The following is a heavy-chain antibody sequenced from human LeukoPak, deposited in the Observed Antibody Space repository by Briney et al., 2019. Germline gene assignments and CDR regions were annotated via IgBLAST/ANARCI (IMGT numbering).Heavy chain of an antibody. Sequence: SETLSLTCAVYGGSFGGYYWSRIRQPPGKGLEWIGEINHSGSTNYNPSLKSRVTISVDTSKNQFSLKLSSVTAADTAVYYCARRLITMIVVVIAVPYFDYWGQGTLVTVSS. J-gene: IGHJ4*02. D-gene: IGHD3-22*01. CDR3: ARRLITMIVVVIAVPYFDY. CDR1: GGSFGGYY. CDR2: INHSGST. V-gene: IGHV4-34*01.